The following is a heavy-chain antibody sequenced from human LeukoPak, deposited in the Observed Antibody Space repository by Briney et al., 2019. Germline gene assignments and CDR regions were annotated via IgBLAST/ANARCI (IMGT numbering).Heavy chain of an antibody. CDR1: GVSISSGDYS. D-gene: IGHD3-10*01. V-gene: IGHV4-30-2*01. CDR3: AGDFGSGSYRFDY. CDR2: IYHTGTT. J-gene: IGHJ4*02. Sequence: SETLSLTCAVSGVSISSGDYSWSWLRQPPEKGLEWIGYIYHTGTTYYNPSLKGRGTISLDRSKNQFSLKLTSVTAADTAVYYCAGDFGSGSYRFDYWGQGTLVTVSS.